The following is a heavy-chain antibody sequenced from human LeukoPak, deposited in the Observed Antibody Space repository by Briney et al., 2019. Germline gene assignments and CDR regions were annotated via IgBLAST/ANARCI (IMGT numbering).Heavy chain of an antibody. CDR1: GFTFSSYS. V-gene: IGHV3-48*01. D-gene: IGHD3-3*01. J-gene: IGHJ4*02. Sequence: GGSLRLSCAASGFTFSSYSMNWVRQAPGKGLEWVSYISSSSSTIYYADSVKGRFTIFRDNAKNSLYLQMNSLRAEDTAVYYCARGEDFWSGYAFYWGQGTLVTVSS. CDR2: ISSSSSTI. CDR3: ARGEDFWSGYAFY.